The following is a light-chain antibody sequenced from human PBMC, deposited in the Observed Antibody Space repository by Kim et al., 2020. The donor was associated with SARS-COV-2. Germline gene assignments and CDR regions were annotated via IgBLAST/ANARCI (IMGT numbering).Light chain of an antibody. CDR1: SLRSYY. V-gene: IGLV3-19*01. Sequence: SSELTQDPAVSVALGQTVRITCQGDSLRSYYASWYQQKPGQAPVLVIYGKNNRPSGIPERFSGSSSGNTASLTITGAQAEDEADYYCNSRDSSGSHVVFG. J-gene: IGLJ2*01. CDR3: NSRDSSGSHVV. CDR2: GKN.